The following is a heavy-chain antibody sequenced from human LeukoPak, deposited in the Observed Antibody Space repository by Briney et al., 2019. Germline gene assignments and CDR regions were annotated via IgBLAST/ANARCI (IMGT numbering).Heavy chain of an antibody. CDR2: IYHSGST. CDR3: ASTYRVGTTGFDP. Sequence: SETLSLTCAVSGYSISSGYYWGWIRQPPGKVLEWIGSIYHSGSTYYNPPLKSRVTISVDTSKNQFSLKLSSVTAADTAVYYCASTYRVGTTGFDPWGQGTLVTVSS. D-gene: IGHD1-1*01. V-gene: IGHV4-38-2*01. J-gene: IGHJ5*02. CDR1: GYSISSGYY.